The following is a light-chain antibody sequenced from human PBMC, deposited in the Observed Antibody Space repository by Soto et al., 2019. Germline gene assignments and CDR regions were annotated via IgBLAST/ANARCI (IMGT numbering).Light chain of an antibody. CDR1: TNNVGSYA. CDR2: GNS. CDR3: STSDYILTAHK. J-gene: IGLJ2*01. V-gene: IGLV1-44*01. Sequence: QSVLTQEASVSGTVGQKVTLSCTGDTNNVGSYAVGWYQQISHGAPKSVMFGNSLPSGIADRFSGSKSGTTASLTISGLWPEEEADFFCSTSDYILTAHKIGGGTKVTVL.